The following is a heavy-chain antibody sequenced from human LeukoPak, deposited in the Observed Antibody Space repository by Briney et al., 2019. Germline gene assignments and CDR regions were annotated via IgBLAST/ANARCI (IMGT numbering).Heavy chain of an antibody. CDR2: ISGSGGST. CDR3: AKAGPWYYYDSSGYYGDFDY. CDR1: GFTFSNYE. Sequence: GGSLRLSCAASGFTFSNYEMNWVRQAPGKGLEWVSAISGSGGSTYYADSVKGRFTISRDNSKNTLYLQMNSLRAEDTAVYYCAKAGPWYYYDSSGYYGDFDYWGQGTLVTVSS. D-gene: IGHD3-22*01. J-gene: IGHJ4*02. V-gene: IGHV3-23*01.